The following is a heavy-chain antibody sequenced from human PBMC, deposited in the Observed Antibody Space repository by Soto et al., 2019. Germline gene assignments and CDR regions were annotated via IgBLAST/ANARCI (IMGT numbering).Heavy chain of an antibody. D-gene: IGHD3-10*01. CDR2: IYYSGST. V-gene: IGHV4-61*01. CDR1: GYSISSGYY. CDR3: ARHRRDGSFDD. Sequence: SATLSLTCTVSGYSISSGYYWGWIRQPPGKGLEWIGYIYYSGSTNYNPSLKSRVTISVDTSKNQFSLKLSSVTAADTAVYYCARHRRDGSFDDWGPGTLLTVSS. J-gene: IGHJ4*02.